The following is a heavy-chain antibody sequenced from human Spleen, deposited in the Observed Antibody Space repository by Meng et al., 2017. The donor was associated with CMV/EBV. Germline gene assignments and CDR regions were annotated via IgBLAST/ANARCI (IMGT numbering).Heavy chain of an antibody. Sequence: GGSLRLSCAASGFTFSSYSMNWVRQAPGKGLEWVSSISSDGSSTTYADSVKGRFTISRDNTKNTVHLQMNSLRVEDTAIYYCARDRLSPFYDSGSGAHATTHGVGVWGQGTTVTVSS. CDR1: GFTFSSYS. CDR3: ARDRLSPFYDSGSGAHATTHGVGV. V-gene: IGHV3-74*03. CDR2: ISSDGSST. D-gene: IGHD3-3*01. J-gene: IGHJ6*02.